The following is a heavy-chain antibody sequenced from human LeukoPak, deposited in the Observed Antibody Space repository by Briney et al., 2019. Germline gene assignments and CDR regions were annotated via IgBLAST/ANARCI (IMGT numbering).Heavy chain of an antibody. Sequence: SETLSLTCTVSGGSISSSSYYWGWIRQPPGKGLEWIGSIYYTGSTNYNPSLKSRVTISVDTSKNQFSLKLTSVTAADTAVYYCARGRNYYDSSGPEGPKPNDAFDIWGQGTMVTVSS. J-gene: IGHJ3*02. V-gene: IGHV4-39*01. CDR3: ARGRNYYDSSGPEGPKPNDAFDI. CDR2: IYYTGST. D-gene: IGHD3-22*01. CDR1: GGSISSSSYY.